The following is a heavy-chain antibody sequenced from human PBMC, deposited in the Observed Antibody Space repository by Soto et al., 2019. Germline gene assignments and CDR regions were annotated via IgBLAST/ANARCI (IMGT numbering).Heavy chain of an antibody. Sequence: GASVKVSCKVSGYTLTELSMHWVRQAPGKGLEWMGGFDPEDGETIYAQKFQGRVTMTEDTSTDTAYMELSSLRSEDTAVYYCATCVDYDFWSENYYGMDVWAQGTTVTVSS. CDR2: FDPEDGET. CDR3: ATCVDYDFWSENYYGMDV. V-gene: IGHV1-24*01. J-gene: IGHJ6*02. CDR1: GYTLTELS. D-gene: IGHD3-3*01.